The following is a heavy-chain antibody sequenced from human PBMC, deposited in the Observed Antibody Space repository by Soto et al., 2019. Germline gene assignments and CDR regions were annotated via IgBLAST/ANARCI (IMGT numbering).Heavy chain of an antibody. J-gene: IGHJ5*02. CDR3: QRDKHNSSNRGTWFDT. D-gene: IGHD1-20*01. V-gene: IGHV6-1*01. Sequence: PSQTLSLTCAISGDSVSSNGAAWNWIRQSPSRGLEWLGRTYYRSKWYNDYAVSVKSRITINPDTSKSQFSLQLNSVTPEDTAVYSCQRDKHNSSNRGTWFDTWGQEILVTVP. CDR2: TYYRSKWYN. CDR1: GDSVSSNGAA.